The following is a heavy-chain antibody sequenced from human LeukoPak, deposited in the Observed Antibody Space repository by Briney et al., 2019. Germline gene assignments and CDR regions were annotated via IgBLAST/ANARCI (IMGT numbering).Heavy chain of an antibody. CDR1: GFTFSSYS. J-gene: IGHJ4*02. CDR2: ISSSGSTI. Sequence: GGSLRLSCAASGFTFSSYSMNWVRQAPGKGLEWVSYISSSGSTIYYADSVKGRFTISRDNAKNSLYLQMNSLRAEDTAVYYCTRDISGSAGYWGQGTLVTVSS. D-gene: IGHD2-15*01. V-gene: IGHV3-48*04. CDR3: TRDISGSAGY.